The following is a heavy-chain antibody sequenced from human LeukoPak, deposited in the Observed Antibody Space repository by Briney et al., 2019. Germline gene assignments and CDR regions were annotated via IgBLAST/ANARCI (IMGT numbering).Heavy chain of an antibody. CDR1: GYTFTGYY. Sequence: GASVKVSWKASGYTFTGYYMHWVRQAPGQGLEWMGWINPNSGGTNYAQKFQGRVTMTRDTSISTAYMELSRLRSDDTAVYYCARNTYSSGWSPDYYDAFDIWGQGTMVTVSS. CDR3: ARNTYSSGWSPDYYDAFDI. D-gene: IGHD6-19*01. V-gene: IGHV1-2*02. CDR2: INPNSGGT. J-gene: IGHJ3*02.